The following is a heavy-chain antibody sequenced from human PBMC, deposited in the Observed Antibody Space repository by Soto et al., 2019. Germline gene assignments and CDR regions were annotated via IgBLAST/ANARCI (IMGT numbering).Heavy chain of an antibody. V-gene: IGHV4-34*01. CDR1: GGSLSGYY. Sequence: TSETLSLTCAVYGGSLSGYYWSWIRQPPGKGLEWIGEINHSGSTNYNPSLKSRVTIAVDTSKNQFSLKLSSVTSDDTAVYYCAIQRSGVVYWGQGTLVTVSS. CDR3: AIQRSGVVY. D-gene: IGHD2-15*01. CDR2: INHSGST. J-gene: IGHJ4*02.